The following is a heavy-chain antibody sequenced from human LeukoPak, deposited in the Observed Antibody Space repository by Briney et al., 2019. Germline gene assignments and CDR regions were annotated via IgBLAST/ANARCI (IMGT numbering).Heavy chain of an antibody. CDR3: ARAYYYDSSGEDAFDI. J-gene: IGHJ3*02. Sequence: ASVKVSCKASGYTFTGYHMHWVRQAPGQGLEWMGRINPNSGDTNYAQKFQGRVTMTRDTSISTAYMELSRLRSDDTAVYYCARAYYYDSSGEDAFDIWGQGTMVTVSS. CDR2: INPNSGDT. V-gene: IGHV1-2*06. CDR1: GYTFTGYH. D-gene: IGHD3-22*01.